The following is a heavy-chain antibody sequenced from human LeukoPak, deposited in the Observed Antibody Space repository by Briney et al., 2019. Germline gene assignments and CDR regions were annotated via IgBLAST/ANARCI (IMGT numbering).Heavy chain of an antibody. CDR2: ISAYNGNT. Sequence: ASVKISCKASGYTFTSYGISWVRQAPGQGLEWMGWISAYNGNTNYAQKLQGRVTMTTDTSTSTAYMELRSLRSDDTAVYYCARDVYYYDSSGYYFETTPFDYWGQGTLVTVSS. CDR1: GYTFTSYG. CDR3: ARDVYYYDSSGYYFETTPFDY. D-gene: IGHD3-22*01. V-gene: IGHV1-18*01. J-gene: IGHJ4*02.